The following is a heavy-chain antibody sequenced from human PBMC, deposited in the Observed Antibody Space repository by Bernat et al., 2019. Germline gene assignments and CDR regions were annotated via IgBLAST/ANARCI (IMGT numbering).Heavy chain of an antibody. V-gene: IGHV1-3*01. CDR3: AREGNCTGGSCYHFDY. CDR1: GYTLINYA. D-gene: IGHD2-8*02. J-gene: IGHJ4*02. Sequence: QVQLVQSGAEVQKPGASVKLSCKSSGYTLINYAMHWVRQALGPTLEWMGWIGANNENTKYSQKFHGRVSIIRDTAASTVLLEVNSLTSEDSAVYFCAREGNCTGGSCYHFDYWGQGTLVTVSS. CDR2: IGANNENT.